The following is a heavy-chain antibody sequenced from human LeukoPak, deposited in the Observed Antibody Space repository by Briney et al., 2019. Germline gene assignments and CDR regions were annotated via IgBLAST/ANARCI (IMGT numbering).Heavy chain of an antibody. CDR2: IYTSGST. J-gene: IGHJ4*02. V-gene: IGHV4-4*07. CDR3: ARGYYYDNSGPEFDY. D-gene: IGHD3-22*01. Sequence: SETLSLTCTVSGGSISSYYWSWIRQPAGKGLEWIGRIYTSGSTNYNPSLKSRVTMSVDTSKNQFSLKLSSVTAADTAVYYCARGYYYDNSGPEFDYWGQGTLVTVSS. CDR1: GGSISSYY.